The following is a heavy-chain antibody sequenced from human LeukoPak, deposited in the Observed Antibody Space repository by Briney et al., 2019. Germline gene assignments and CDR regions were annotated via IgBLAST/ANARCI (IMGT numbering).Heavy chain of an antibody. Sequence: GESLKISCKGSGYSFASYWVGWVRQMPGKGLEWMGIIYPGDSDTRYSPSFEGQVTISADKSISTAYLQWSSLKASDTAMYYRARHVYDSYGTYFDYWGQGTLVTVSS. J-gene: IGHJ4*02. D-gene: IGHD5-18*01. CDR2: IYPGDSDT. CDR3: ARHVYDSYGTYFDY. CDR1: GYSFASYW. V-gene: IGHV5-51*01.